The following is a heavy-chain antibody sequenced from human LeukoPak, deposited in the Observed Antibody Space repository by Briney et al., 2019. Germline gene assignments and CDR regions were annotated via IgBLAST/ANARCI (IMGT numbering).Heavy chain of an antibody. CDR1: GFTFSDYA. Sequence: PGRSLRLSCTASGFTFSDYAMSWVRQAPGKGLEWVGFIRNKANGGTADYAASVKGRFTISRDDSKTIAYLQMNSLKTEDTAVYYCSRAYSTGWLGISDYWGQGALVTVSS. CDR2: IRNKANGGTA. V-gene: IGHV3-49*04. CDR3: SRAYSTGWLGISDY. J-gene: IGHJ4*02. D-gene: IGHD6-19*01.